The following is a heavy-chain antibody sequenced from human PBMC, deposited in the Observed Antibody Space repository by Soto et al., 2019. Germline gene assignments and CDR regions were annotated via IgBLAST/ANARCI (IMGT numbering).Heavy chain of an antibody. CDR3: AKDRGLFWYNWNDGYPPPHIFDY. J-gene: IGHJ4*02. CDR2: ISYDGSNK. CDR1: GFTFSSYG. V-gene: IGHV3-30*18. Sequence: GGSLRLSCAASGFTFSSYGMHWVRQAPGKGLEWVAVISYDGSNKYYADSVKGRFTISRDNSKNTLYLQMNSLRAEDTAVYYCAKDRGLFWYNWNDGYPPPHIFDYWGQGTLVTVSS. D-gene: IGHD1-1*01.